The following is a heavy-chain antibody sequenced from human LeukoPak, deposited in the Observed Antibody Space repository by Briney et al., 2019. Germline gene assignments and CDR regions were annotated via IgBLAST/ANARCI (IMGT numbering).Heavy chain of an antibody. Sequence: ASVKVSCKASGYTFTSYYMHWVRQAPGQGLEWMGIINPSGGSTSYAQKFQGRVTMTRDMSTSTVYMELSSLRSEDTAVYYCARALDDFWSGYSPNWFDPWGQGTLVTVSS. V-gene: IGHV1-46*01. CDR3: ARALDDFWSGYSPNWFDP. D-gene: IGHD3-3*01. CDR2: INPSGGST. J-gene: IGHJ5*02. CDR1: GYTFTSYY.